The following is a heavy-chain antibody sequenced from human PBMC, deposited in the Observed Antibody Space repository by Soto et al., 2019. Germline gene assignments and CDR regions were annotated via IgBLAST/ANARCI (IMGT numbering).Heavy chain of an antibody. V-gene: IGHV1-18*01. CDR2: IIVYNGNI. J-gene: IGHJ6*02. Sequence: GASVKVSCKASGYTFSSYGISWVRQARGQGLEWMVLIIVYNGNINYAQNLQVRVTLTTDTSTSTAYMELRSLRSNDTAVYYCARWDYYYGMDVWGQGTTVTVSS. CDR3: ARWDYYYGMDV. CDR1: GYTFSSYG.